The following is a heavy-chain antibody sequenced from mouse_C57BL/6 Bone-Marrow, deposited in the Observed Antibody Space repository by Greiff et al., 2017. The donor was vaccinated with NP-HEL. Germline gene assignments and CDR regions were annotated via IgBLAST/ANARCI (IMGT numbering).Heavy chain of an antibody. CDR3: ARWDYYGSSYVFDY. V-gene: IGHV1-81*01. Sequence: QVQLQQSGAELARPGASVKLSCKASGYTFTSYGISWVKQRTGQGLEWIGEIYPRSRNTYYNEKFKGKATLTADKSSSTAYMELRSLTSEDSAVYFCARWDYYGSSYVFDYWGQGTTLTVSS. J-gene: IGHJ2*01. D-gene: IGHD1-1*01. CDR1: GYTFTSYG. CDR2: IYPRSRNT.